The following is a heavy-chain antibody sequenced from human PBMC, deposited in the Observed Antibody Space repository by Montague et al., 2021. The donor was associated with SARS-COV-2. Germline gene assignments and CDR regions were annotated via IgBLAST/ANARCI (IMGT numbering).Heavy chain of an antibody. CDR2: IYHTGGT. CDR1: NGSISSNEW. J-gene: IGHJ5*02. CDR3: ARVGGLIGRTPAGYNWFDP. Sequence: SETLSLTCVVSNGSISSNEWWSWVRQAPGKGLEWIGEIYHTGGTNYNPSLRSRVTISRDKFENQFSMKLTAVTAADTAVYYCARVGGLIGRTPAGYNWFDPWGQGTLVTVSS. V-gene: IGHV4-4*02. D-gene: IGHD2-15*01.